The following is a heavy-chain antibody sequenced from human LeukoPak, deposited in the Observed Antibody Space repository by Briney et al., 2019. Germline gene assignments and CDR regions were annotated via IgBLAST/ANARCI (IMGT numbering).Heavy chain of an antibody. CDR3: AGAAGQH. V-gene: IGHV3-21*01. CDR1: GFTFSSYS. D-gene: IGHD6-13*01. Sequence: GGSLRLSCAASGFTFSSYSMNWVRQAPGKGLEWVSSISSSGSYIYYADSVKGRFTISRDNAKNSLYLQMNGLRAEDTAVYYCAGAAGQHWGQGTLVTVSS. CDR2: ISSSGSYI. J-gene: IGHJ4*02.